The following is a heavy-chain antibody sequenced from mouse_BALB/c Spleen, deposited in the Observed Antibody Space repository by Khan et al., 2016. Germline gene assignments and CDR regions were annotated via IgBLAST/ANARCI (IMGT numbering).Heavy chain of an antibody. D-gene: IGHD2-4*01. CDR2: IFPSDSYT. V-gene: IGHV1-69*02. J-gene: IGHJ3*01. Sequence: VQLQQSGAELVRPGASVKLSCKASGYTFTSYWINWMKQRPGQGLEWIGNIFPSDSYTNYNQTFKDKATLTVDKSSSTAYMQLSSPTSEDSAIYYCTRGESTMIRGFAYWGQGTLVTVSA. CDR3: TRGESTMIRGFAY. CDR1: GYTFTSYW.